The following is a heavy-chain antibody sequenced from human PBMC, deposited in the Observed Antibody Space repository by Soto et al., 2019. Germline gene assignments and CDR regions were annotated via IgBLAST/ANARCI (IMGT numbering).Heavy chain of an antibody. J-gene: IGHJ4*02. CDR2: INHSGST. V-gene: IGHV4-34*01. CDR1: GGSFSGYY. CDR3: ATGQSTS. Sequence: QVQLQQWGAGLLKPSETLSLTCAVYGGSFSGYYWSWIRQPPEKGLEYIGEINHSGSTNYNPSLKSRVTISVDTSKNQFSLKQSSVTAAATAVYYCATGQSTSWGQGTLVTVSS. D-gene: IGHD1-26*01.